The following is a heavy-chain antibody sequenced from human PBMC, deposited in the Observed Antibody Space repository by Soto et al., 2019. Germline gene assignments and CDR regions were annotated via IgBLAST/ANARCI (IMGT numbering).Heavy chain of an antibody. CDR2: IIPIFGTA. CDR3: ARDPYGDYSPSEYFQH. J-gene: IGHJ1*01. D-gene: IGHD4-17*01. V-gene: IGHV1-69*12. Sequence: QVQLVQSGAEVKKPGSSVKVSCKASGGTFSSYAISWVRQAPGQGLEWMGGIIPIFGTANYAQKFQGRVTITADESTSTAYMGLSSLRSEDTAVYYCARDPYGDYSPSEYFQHWGQGTLVTVSS. CDR1: GGTFSSYA.